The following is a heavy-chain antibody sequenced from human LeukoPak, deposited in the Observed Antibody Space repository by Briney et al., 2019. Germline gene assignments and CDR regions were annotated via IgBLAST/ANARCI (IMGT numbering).Heavy chain of an antibody. D-gene: IGHD2-2*01. V-gene: IGHV4-34*01. Sequence: PSETLSLTCAVHGGSFSGYYWSWIRQPPGKGLEWIGEINHSGSTNYNPSLKSRVTISVDTSKNQFSLKLSSVTAADTAVYYCARGGGRCSSTSCYRGNWFDPWGQGTLVTVSS. J-gene: IGHJ5*02. CDR1: GGSFSGYY. CDR2: INHSGST. CDR3: ARGGGRCSSTSCYRGNWFDP.